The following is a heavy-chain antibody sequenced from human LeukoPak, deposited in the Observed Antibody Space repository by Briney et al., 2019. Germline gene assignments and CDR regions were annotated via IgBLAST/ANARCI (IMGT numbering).Heavy chain of an antibody. CDR1: GGSISNYY. J-gene: IGHJ4*02. D-gene: IGHD3-9*01. CDR2: IYYSGNT. Sequence: PSETLSLTCTVSGGSISNYYWSWIRQPPGKGLEWIGYIYYSGNTNYNPSLKSRVTISVDTSKNQFSLKLRSVTAADTAVYYCARGAFNILTGYYVPHWGQGTLVTVSS. CDR3: ARGAFNILTGYYVPH. V-gene: IGHV4-59*01.